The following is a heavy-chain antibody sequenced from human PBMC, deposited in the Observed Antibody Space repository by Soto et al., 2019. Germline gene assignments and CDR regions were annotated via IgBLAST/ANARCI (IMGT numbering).Heavy chain of an antibody. V-gene: IGHV5-10-1*01. J-gene: IGHJ6*02. Sequence: GESLKISCKGSGYSFTSYWISWVRQMPGKGLEWMGRIDPSDSYTNCSPSFQGHVTISADKSISTAYLQWSSLKASDTAMYYCARHRGGSYYAPYYYGMDVWGQGTTVTVSS. CDR1: GYSFTSYW. CDR3: ARHRGGSYYAPYYYGMDV. D-gene: IGHD1-26*01. CDR2: IDPSDSYT.